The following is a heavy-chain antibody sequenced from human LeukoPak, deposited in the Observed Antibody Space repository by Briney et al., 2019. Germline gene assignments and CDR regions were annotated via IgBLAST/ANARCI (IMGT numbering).Heavy chain of an antibody. CDR3: ARCRSAYDSSAYYYGN. CDR2: INDSGST. V-gene: IGHV4-34*01. CDR1: GGAFSGHY. D-gene: IGHD3-22*01. Sequence: SETLSLTYAVYGGAFSGHYWSWIRQPPGKGLEWIGEINDSGSTNYNPSLKSRVTTSVDTAKNQFSLKLTSVTAADTAVYYCARCRSAYDSSAYYYGNWGQGILVTVSS. J-gene: IGHJ4*02.